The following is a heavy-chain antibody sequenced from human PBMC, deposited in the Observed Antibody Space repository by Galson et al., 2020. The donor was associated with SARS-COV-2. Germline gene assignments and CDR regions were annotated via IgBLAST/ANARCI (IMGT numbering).Heavy chain of an antibody. D-gene: IGHD3-3*01. CDR2: ISGSGGST. CDR3: AKNGDSLITILGVVIISFLFDY. J-gene: IGHJ4*02. CDR1: GFTFSSYA. V-gene: IGHV3-23*01. Sequence: GGSLRLSCAASGFTFSSYAMSWVRQAPGKGLEWVSAISGSGGSTYYADSVKGRFTISRDNSKNTLYLQMNSLRAEDTAVYYCAKNGDSLITILGVVIISFLFDYGGQGTLVTVSS.